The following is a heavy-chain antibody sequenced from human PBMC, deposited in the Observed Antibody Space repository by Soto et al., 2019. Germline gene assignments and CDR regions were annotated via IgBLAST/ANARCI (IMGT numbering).Heavy chain of an antibody. CDR1: GGTFSSYA. J-gene: IGHJ6*02. D-gene: IGHD3-3*01. Sequence: SVKVSCKASGGTFSSYAISWVRQAPGQGLEWMGGIIPIFGTANYAQKFQGRVTITADESTSTAYMELSSLRSEDTAVYYCARGRFLEWLFIYGMGVWGQGTTVTVSS. V-gene: IGHV1-69*13. CDR2: IIPIFGTA. CDR3: ARGRFLEWLFIYGMGV.